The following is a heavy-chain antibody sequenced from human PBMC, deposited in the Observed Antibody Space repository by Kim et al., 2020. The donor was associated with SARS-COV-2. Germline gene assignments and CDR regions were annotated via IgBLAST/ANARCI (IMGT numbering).Heavy chain of an antibody. V-gene: IGHV3-30*04. J-gene: IGHJ3*02. Sequence: GGSLRLSCAASGFTFSSYAMHWVRQAPGKGLEWVAVISYDGSNKYYADSVKGRFTISRDNSKNTLYLQMNSLRAEDTAVYYCARDQSRMAFDIWGQGTMVRVSS. CDR2: ISYDGSNK. CDR3: ARDQSRMAFDI. CDR1: GFTFSSYA.